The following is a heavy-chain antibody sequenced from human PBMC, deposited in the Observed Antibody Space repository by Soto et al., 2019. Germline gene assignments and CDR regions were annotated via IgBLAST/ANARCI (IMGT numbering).Heavy chain of an antibody. D-gene: IGHD3-10*01. CDR2: ISYDGSNK. V-gene: IGHV3-30*18. Sequence: QVQLVESEGGVVQPGRSLRLSCAASGFTFSSYGMHWVRQAPGKGLEWVAVISYDGSNKYYADSVKGRFTISRDNSKNTLYLQMNSLRAEDTAVNYCAKDQLLWFGESPYYYGMDVWGQGTTVTVSS. J-gene: IGHJ6*02. CDR1: GFTFSSYG. CDR3: AKDQLLWFGESPYYYGMDV.